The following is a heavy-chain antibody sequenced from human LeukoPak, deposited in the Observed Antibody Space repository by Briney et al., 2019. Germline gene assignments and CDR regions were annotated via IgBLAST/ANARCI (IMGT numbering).Heavy chain of an antibody. CDR2: IYTGGST. D-gene: IGHD3-9*01. V-gene: IGHV4-4*07. J-gene: IGHJ3*02. Sequence: SETLSLTCTVSAGSIRSYNWSWIRQRAGKGLEWIGRIYTGGSTNYKPSLKSRVTMSVDTSKNQFPLKLSSVTAADTAVYYCARDEPYYDILTGQYPNAFEIWGQGTMATVSS. CDR1: AGSIRSYN. CDR3: ARDEPYYDILTGQYPNAFEI.